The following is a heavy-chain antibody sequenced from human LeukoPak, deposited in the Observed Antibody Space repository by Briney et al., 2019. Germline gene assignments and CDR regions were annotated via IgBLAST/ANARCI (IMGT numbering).Heavy chain of an antibody. CDR2: INEAGSAT. CDR3: VRDMAGGTYY. D-gene: IGHD4-23*01. V-gene: IGHV3-74*01. J-gene: IGHJ4*02. CDR1: GFAFSSYW. Sequence: PGGSLRLSCAASGFAFSSYWMSWVRQAPGKGLEWVSRINEAGSATNDAASVKGRFTISRDNTKNTLYLQMNSLRAEDTAVYYCVRDMAGGTYYWGQGTLVTVSS.